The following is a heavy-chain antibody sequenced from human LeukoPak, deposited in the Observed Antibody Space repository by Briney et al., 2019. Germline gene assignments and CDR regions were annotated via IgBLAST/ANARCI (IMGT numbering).Heavy chain of an antibody. Sequence: ASVKLSCKASGYTLTGDDMDWVRQGPGQRLEWMGWINPNSGGTNYAQKFQGRVTMTRDTSISTAYMELSRLRSDDTAVYYCARVIGIVGATGAFDIWGQGTMVTVSS. V-gene: IGHV1-2*02. J-gene: IGHJ3*02. CDR1: GYTLTGDD. CDR2: INPNSGGT. D-gene: IGHD1-26*01. CDR3: ARVIGIVGATGAFDI.